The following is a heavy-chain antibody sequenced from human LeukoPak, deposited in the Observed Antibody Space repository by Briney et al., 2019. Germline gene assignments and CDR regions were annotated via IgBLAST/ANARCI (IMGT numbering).Heavy chain of an antibody. J-gene: IGHJ4*02. CDR3: ARDLNWETY. D-gene: IGHD7-27*01. V-gene: IGHV3-66*01. CDR1: GFTVSSNY. Sequence: GGSLRLSCAASGFTVSSNYMSWVRQAPGKGLECVSVIYSGGNTYYADSVKGRFTISRDNSKNTLYLQINNLRAEDTAVHYCARDLNWETYWGQGTLVSVSS. CDR2: IYSGGNT.